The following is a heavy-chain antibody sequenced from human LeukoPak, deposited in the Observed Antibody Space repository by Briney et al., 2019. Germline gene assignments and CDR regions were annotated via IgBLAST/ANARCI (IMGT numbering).Heavy chain of an antibody. Sequence: GGSLRLSCVASGFTFSTYWMSWVRQAPGKGLEWVANINQDGSDKYYVDSVKGRLTISRDNAKNSLYLQMNSLRVEDTAVYYCARDPFTISAYDAFNIWGQGAVVTVSS. CDR1: GFTFSTYW. D-gene: IGHD3-3*02. CDR3: ARDPFTISAYDAFNI. V-gene: IGHV3-7*01. CDR2: INQDGSDK. J-gene: IGHJ3*02.